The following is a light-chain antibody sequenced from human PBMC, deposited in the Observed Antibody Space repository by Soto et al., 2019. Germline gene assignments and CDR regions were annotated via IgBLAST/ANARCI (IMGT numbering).Light chain of an antibody. CDR2: GAS. V-gene: IGKV3-20*01. CDR3: QQYDSSPKT. CDR1: QSVSSSY. J-gene: IGKJ1*01. Sequence: ESVLTQSPGTLSLSPGERATLSCRASQSVSSSYLAWYQKKPGQAPRLLIYGASRRATGIPDRFSGSGSGTDFTLTISRLEAEDFAVYYCQQYDSSPKTFGQGTKV.